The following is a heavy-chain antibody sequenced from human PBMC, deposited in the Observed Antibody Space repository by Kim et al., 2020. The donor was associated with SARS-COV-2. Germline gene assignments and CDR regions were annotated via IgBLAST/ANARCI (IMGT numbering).Heavy chain of an antibody. D-gene: IGHD2-2*01. V-gene: IGHV4-34*01. CDR1: GVSFSGYY. CDR3: ARGHSTSGYDY. Sequence: SETLSLTCAVDGVSFSGYYWSWIRQAPGKGLEWIGEINHSGYTNDNPSLQRGVTLSVDTSNNQSSLRLSTVTAADTAIYYCARGHSTSGYDYWGQGALVT. J-gene: IGHJ4*02. CDR2: INHSGYT.